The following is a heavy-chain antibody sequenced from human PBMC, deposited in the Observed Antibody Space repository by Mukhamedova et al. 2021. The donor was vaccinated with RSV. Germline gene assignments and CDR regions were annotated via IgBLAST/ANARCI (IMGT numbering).Heavy chain of an antibody. Sequence: TYYADSVKGRFTISRDNSKNMVYLQVNSLRVEDTAVYYCAKDRREEPGRVFEYWGQGTLVTVSS. CDR3: AKDRREEPGRVFEY. D-gene: IGHD1-14*01. J-gene: IGHJ4*02. CDR2: T. V-gene: IGHV3-23*01.